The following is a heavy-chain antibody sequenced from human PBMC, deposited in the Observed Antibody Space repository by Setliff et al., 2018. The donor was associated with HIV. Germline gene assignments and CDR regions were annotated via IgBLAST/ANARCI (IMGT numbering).Heavy chain of an antibody. Sequence: ASVKVSCKASTYTFTSYGISWVRQAPGQGLEWMGWISAYNANTNYAQKVQGRVTMTTDTSTSTAYMELRSLRSDDTAIYYCASGRGEYSSGWYRNALDIWGQGTMVT. V-gene: IGHV1-18*01. CDR1: TYTFTSYG. J-gene: IGHJ3*02. CDR3: ASGRGEYSSGWYRNALDI. CDR2: ISAYNANT. D-gene: IGHD6-19*01.